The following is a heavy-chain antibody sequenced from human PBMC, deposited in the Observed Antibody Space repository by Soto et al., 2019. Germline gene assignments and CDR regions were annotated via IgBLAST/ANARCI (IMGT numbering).Heavy chain of an antibody. V-gene: IGHV5-51*01. CDR2: IYPGDSDT. J-gene: IGHJ6*03. D-gene: IGHD3-9*01. CDR3: ARHLSGYPRRDYYYYMDV. CDR1: GYSFTSYW. Sequence: PGESLKISCKGSGYSFTSYWIGWVRQMPGKGLEWMGIIYPGDSDTRYSPSFQGQVTISADKSISTAYLQWSSLKASDTAMYYCARHLSGYPRRDYYYYMDVCGKGTTVTVSS.